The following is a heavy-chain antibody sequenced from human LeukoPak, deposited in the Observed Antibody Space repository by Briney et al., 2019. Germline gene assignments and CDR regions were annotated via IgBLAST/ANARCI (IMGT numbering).Heavy chain of an antibody. CDR2: INPNSGGT. Sequence: VASVKVSCKASGYTFTGYYMHWVRQAPGQGLEWMGWINPNSGGTNYAQKFQGRVTMTRDTSISTAYMELSRLRSDDTAVYHCATYGGNPKYYFDYWGQGTLVTVSS. J-gene: IGHJ4*02. CDR3: ATYGGNPKYYFDY. V-gene: IGHV1-2*02. D-gene: IGHD4-23*01. CDR1: GYTFTGYY.